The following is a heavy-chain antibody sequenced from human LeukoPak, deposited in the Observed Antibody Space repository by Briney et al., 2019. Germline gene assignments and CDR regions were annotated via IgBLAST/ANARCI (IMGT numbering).Heavy chain of an antibody. CDR3: AKVSTSGGYGYFDL. J-gene: IGHJ2*01. Sequence: GRSLRLSCAASGFTFNDYAMHWVRQAPGKGLEWVSGINWNSDNIGYADSVKGRFTISRDNAKNSLYLQMNSLRTEDMALYYCAKVSTSGGYGYFDLWGRGTLVTVSS. CDR2: INWNSDNI. D-gene: IGHD6-25*01. CDR1: GFTFNDYA. V-gene: IGHV3-9*03.